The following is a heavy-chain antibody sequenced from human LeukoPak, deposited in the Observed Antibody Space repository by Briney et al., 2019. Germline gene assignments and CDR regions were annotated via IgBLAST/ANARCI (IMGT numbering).Heavy chain of an antibody. CDR2: IYSGGST. CDR1: GFTVSSNY. CDR3: ARDILTGYQPYFDY. V-gene: IGHV3-66*01. J-gene: IGHJ4*02. D-gene: IGHD3-9*01. Sequence: GGSLRLSCAASGFTVSSNYMSWVRQAPGKGLEWVSVIYSGGSTYYADSVKGRFTISRDNSKNTLYLQMNSLRAEDTAVYYCARDILTGYQPYFDYWGQGTLVTVSS.